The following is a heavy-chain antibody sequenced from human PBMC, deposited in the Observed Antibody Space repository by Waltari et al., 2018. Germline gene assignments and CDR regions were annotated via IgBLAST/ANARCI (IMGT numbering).Heavy chain of an antibody. D-gene: IGHD3-3*01. CDR1: GGPISSYY. V-gene: IGHV4-4*07. J-gene: IGHJ4*02. Sequence: QVQLQESGPGLVKPSETLSLTCTVSGGPISSYYLSWIRQPAGKGLEWIGRIYTSGSTNYNPSLKSRVTMSVDTSKNQFSLKLSSVTAADTAVYYCAREYDDFWSGYLDYWGQGTLVTVSS. CDR2: IYTSGST. CDR3: AREYDDFWSGYLDY.